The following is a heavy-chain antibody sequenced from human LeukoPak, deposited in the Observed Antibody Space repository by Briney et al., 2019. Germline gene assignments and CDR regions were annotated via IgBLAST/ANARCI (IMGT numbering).Heavy chain of an antibody. V-gene: IGHV3-48*03. CDR1: GFTFSSYE. CDR2: ISSSGRTR. Sequence: GGSLRLSCSASGFTFSSYEMNWVRQAPGKGLEWVSYISSSGRTRYYADSVKGRFAISRDNAKNSLYLQMNSLRAEDTAVYYCARQTTVTTGEYYFDYWGQGTLVTVSS. D-gene: IGHD4-17*01. J-gene: IGHJ4*02. CDR3: ARQTTVTTGEYYFDY.